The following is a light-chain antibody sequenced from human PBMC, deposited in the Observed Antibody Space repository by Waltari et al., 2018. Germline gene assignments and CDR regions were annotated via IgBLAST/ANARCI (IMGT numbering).Light chain of an antibody. CDR3: QNHERLPAT. CDR2: AAS. Sequence: TRALSAGERATLSCRASKSIGRYLVWYQQRPGQAPRLLIYAASTRATGIPDRFSGSGSGTDFTLTISRLEPEDFAVYYCQNHERLPATFGQGP. V-gene: IGKV3-20*01. J-gene: IGKJ1*01. CDR1: KSIGRY.